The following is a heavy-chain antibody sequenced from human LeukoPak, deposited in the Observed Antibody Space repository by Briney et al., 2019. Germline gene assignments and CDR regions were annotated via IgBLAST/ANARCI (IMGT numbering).Heavy chain of an antibody. D-gene: IGHD3-16*02. CDR1: GFTFSSYG. CDR2: IWYDGSNK. V-gene: IGHV3-33*01. Sequence: PGGSLRLSCAASGFTFSSYGMHWVRQAPGKGLEWVAVIWYDGSNKYYADSVKGRFTISRDNSKNTLYLQMNSLRAEDTAVYYCARDFDYVWGSYRYNGLADYWGQGTLVTVSS. CDR3: ARDFDYVWGSYRYNGLADY. J-gene: IGHJ4*02.